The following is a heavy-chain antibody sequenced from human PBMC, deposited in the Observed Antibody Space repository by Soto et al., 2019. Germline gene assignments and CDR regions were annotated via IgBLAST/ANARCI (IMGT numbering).Heavy chain of an antibody. CDR1: VVSISSSSYY. J-gene: IGHJ6*02. D-gene: IGHD3-22*01. Sequence: XETLSLTCTVSVVSISSSSYYWGWIRQPPGKGLEWIGSIYYSGSTYYNPSLKSRVTISVDTSKNQFSLTLSSVTAADTAVYYCASVGYSDSSGYLRPRYYHYGMDVWGQGTPVTVSS. CDR2: IYYSGST. V-gene: IGHV4-39*01. CDR3: ASVGYSDSSGYLRPRYYHYGMDV.